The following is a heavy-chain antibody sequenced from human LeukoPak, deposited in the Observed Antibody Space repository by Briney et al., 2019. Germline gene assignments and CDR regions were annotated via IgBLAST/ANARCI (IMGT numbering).Heavy chain of an antibody. D-gene: IGHD6-19*01. Sequence: GGSLRLSCAASGFTASSNYMSWVRQAPGKGLEWVSVIYSGGSTYYADSSKGRFTISRDNSKNKLYLQMNSLRAEDTALYYCARDSSGFDYWGQGTLVTVSS. CDR3: ARDSSGFDY. CDR2: IYSGGST. J-gene: IGHJ4*02. V-gene: IGHV3-66*01. CDR1: GFTASSNY.